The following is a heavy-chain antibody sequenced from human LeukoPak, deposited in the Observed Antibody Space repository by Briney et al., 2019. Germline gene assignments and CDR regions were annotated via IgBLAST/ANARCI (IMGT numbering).Heavy chain of an antibody. J-gene: IGHJ3*02. Sequence: SETLSLTCTVSGGSISGYFWSWIRQPPGKGLEWIGYIYYTGNTNFNPSLKTRVSMSLDTSKNQLTLQLHSVTAADTAIYYCARSGYTTRRHAAFDIWGQGTMVAVSS. CDR3: ARSGYTTRRHAAFDI. V-gene: IGHV4-59*01. CDR1: GGSISGYF. D-gene: IGHD6-13*01. CDR2: IYYTGNT.